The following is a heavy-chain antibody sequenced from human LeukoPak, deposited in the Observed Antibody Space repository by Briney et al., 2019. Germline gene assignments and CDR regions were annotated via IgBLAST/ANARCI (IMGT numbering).Heavy chain of an antibody. J-gene: IGHJ6*03. CDR2: ISGSGGST. Sequence: GGSLRLSCAASGFTFSSYAMSWVRQAPGKGLDWVSAISGSGGSTYYADSVKGRFTISRDNSKNTLYLQMNSLRAEDTAVYYCAKLLGGDYYYYYMDVWGKGTTVTVSS. CDR1: GFTFSSYA. D-gene: IGHD3-16*01. CDR3: AKLLGGDYYYYYMDV. V-gene: IGHV3-23*01.